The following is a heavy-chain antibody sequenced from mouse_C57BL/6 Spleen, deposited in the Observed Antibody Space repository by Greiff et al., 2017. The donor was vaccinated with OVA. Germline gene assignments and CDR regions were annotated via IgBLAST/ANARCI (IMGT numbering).Heavy chain of an antibody. CDR3: ARGIYGYDVDYYAMDY. CDR1: GYTFTSYW. CDR2: IDPSDSYT. V-gene: IGHV1-69*01. J-gene: IGHJ4*01. Sequence: VKLQQPGAELVMPGASVKLSCKASGYTFTSYWMHWVKQRPGQGLEWIGEIDPSDSYTNYNQKFKGKSTLTVDKSSSTAYMQLSSLTSEDSAVYYCARGIYGYDVDYYAMDYWGQGTSVTVSS. D-gene: IGHD2-2*01.